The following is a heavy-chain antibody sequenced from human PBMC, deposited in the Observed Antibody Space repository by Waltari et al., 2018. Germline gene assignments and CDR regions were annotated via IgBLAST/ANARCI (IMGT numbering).Heavy chain of an antibody. CDR1: GFPFSSYA. D-gene: IGHD4-17*01. V-gene: IGHV3-23*01. CDR3: AKDPYGDFDAFDI. CDR2: ISGSGGST. J-gene: IGHJ3*02. Sequence: EVQLLESGGGLVQPGGSLRLSCAASGFPFSSYAMSWVRLAPGEAREGVSAISGSGGSTYYADSVKGRFTISRDNSKNTLYLQMNSLRAEDTAVYYCAKDPYGDFDAFDIWGQGTMVTVSS.